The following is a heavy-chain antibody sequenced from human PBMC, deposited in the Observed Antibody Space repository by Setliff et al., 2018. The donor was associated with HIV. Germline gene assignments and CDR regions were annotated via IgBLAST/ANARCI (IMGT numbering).Heavy chain of an antibody. CDR1: GVSISSYY. Sequence: SETLSLTCSVSGVSISSYYWSWIRHSPGKGLEWIGIIFPGGATNYNPSLTSRVTISVDTSKNHLFLKLTSVTTADTAVYFCAKSSPSIGYWGQGTLVTVSS. CDR2: IFPGGAT. J-gene: IGHJ4*02. CDR3: AKSSPSIGY. V-gene: IGHV4-59*01.